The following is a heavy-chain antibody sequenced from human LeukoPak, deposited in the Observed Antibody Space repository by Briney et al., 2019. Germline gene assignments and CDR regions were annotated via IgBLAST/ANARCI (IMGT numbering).Heavy chain of an antibody. V-gene: IGHV3-11*01. CDR3: AREIGSDPVYYYGMDV. J-gene: IGHJ6*02. CDR2: ISSSGSTI. Sequence: GGSLRLSCAASGFTFSDYYMSWIRQAPGKGLEWVSYISSSGSTIYYADSVRGRFTISRDNAKNSLYLQMNSLRAEDTAVYYCAREIGSDPVYYYGMDVRGQGTTVTVSS. CDR1: GFTFSDYY. D-gene: IGHD2-21*02.